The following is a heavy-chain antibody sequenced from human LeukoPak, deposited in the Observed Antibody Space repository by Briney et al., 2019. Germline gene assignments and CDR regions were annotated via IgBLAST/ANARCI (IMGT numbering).Heavy chain of an antibody. V-gene: IGHV4-34*01. D-gene: IGHD2-15*01. J-gene: IGHJ4*02. CDR3: ASWVVAATMFDY. CDR1: GGSFSGYY. Sequence: PSETLSLTCAVYGGSFSGYYWSWIRQPPGKGLEWIGEINHSGSTNYNPSLKSRVTISVDTSKNQFSLKLSSVTAADTAVYYCASWVVAATMFDYWGQGTLVTVSS. CDR2: INHSGST.